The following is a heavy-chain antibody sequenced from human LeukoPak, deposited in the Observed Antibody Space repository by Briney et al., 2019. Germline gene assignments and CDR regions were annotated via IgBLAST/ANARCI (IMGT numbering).Heavy chain of an antibody. J-gene: IGHJ6*02. CDR3: ARVLVGTLGGYYYYYGMDV. CDR2: IIPILGIA. CDR1: GGTFGSYA. Sequence: SVKVSCKSSGGTFGSYAISWVRQAPGPGLEWMGRIIPILGIANYAQKFQGRVTITADKSTSTAYMELSRLRSEDTAVYYCARVLVGTLGGYYYYYGMDVWGQGTTVTVSS. V-gene: IGHV1-69*04. D-gene: IGHD2-8*02.